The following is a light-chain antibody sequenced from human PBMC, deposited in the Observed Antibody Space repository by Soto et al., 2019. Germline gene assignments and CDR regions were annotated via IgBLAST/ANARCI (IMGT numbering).Light chain of an antibody. CDR3: QSYDSSLSGWV. J-gene: IGLJ3*02. CDR1: SSNIGAGYD. V-gene: IGLV1-40*01. Sequence: QSVLTQPPPGQRVTISCTGSSSNIGAGYDVHWYQQLPGTAPKLLIYGNSNRPSGVPDRFSGSKSGTSASLAITGLQAEDEADYYCQSYDSSLSGWVFGGGTKVTVL. CDR2: GNS.